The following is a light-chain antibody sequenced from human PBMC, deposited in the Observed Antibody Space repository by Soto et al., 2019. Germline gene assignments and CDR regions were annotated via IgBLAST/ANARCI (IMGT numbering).Light chain of an antibody. CDR1: QSVYVN. Sequence: EVVMTQSPATLSVSPGERVTLSCRASQSVYVNVAWYQQKPGQAPRLLISGASTRAAGIPARFSGSGSGIEFSLTISSRWSDDFALDFCQEYNNWPLRTFGQGTKVEIK. J-gene: IGKJ1*01. CDR2: GAS. CDR3: QEYNNWPLRT. V-gene: IGKV3-15*01.